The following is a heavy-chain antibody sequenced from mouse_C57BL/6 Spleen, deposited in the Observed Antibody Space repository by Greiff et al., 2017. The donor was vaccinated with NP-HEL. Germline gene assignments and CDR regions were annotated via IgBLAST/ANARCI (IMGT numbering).Heavy chain of an antibody. CDR3: ARDDLLWYPFDY. CDR2: IYPGDGDT. CDR1: GYAFSSSW. V-gene: IGHV1-82*01. J-gene: IGHJ2*01. Sequence: VQLQQSGPELVKPGASVKISCKASGYAFSSSWMNWVKQRPGKGLEWIGRIYPGDGDTNYNGKFKGKATLTADKSSSTAYMQLSSLTSEDSAVYFCARDDLLWYPFDYWGQGTTLTVSS. D-gene: IGHD1-1*02.